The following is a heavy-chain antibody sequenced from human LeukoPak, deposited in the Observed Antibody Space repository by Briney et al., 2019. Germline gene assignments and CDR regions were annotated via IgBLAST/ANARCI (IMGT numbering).Heavy chain of an antibody. CDR2: INSSGSTM. CDR3: ARLNRYSSGWYFNF. D-gene: IGHD6-19*01. Sequence: PGGSLRLSCAASGFTFSDYYMSWVRRAPGKGLEWVSYINSSGSTMYYADSVKGRFTISRDNSQDSLYLQMNILRAEDTAIYYCARLNRYSSGWYFNFWGQGTLVTVSS. V-gene: IGHV3-11*01. J-gene: IGHJ4*02. CDR1: GFTFSDYY.